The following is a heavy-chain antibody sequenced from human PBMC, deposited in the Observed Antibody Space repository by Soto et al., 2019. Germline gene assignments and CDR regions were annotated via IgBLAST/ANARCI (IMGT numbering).Heavy chain of an antibody. D-gene: IGHD2-8*01. V-gene: IGHV3-23*01. Sequence: EVQLLESGGGLVQPGGSLRLSCTASGFTFNRHAMTWVRQAPGKGLEWVSGLSDSGGSIYYADSVKGRFTISRVNSMNTLYLQMNTLRAEDTAVYYCAKVSSAWYAGFFDLWGQGTLVTVSS. CDR2: LSDSGGSI. CDR1: GFTFNRHA. J-gene: IGHJ4*02. CDR3: AKVSSAWYAGFFDL.